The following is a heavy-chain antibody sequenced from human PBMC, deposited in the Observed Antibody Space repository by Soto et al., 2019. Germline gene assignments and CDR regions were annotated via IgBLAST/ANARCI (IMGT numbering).Heavy chain of an antibody. Sequence: EVQLVESGGGLVQPGRSLRLSCAASGFTFHDYAFHWVRQAPGKGLEWVSGISWNSNSIGYADSVKGRFTISRDNAKSSLYLQMNSLRAEDTALYYCARDIVMTTFGGGHFEWWGQGTLVIVSS. J-gene: IGHJ4*02. V-gene: IGHV3-9*01. CDR1: GFTFHDYA. CDR2: ISWNSNSI. CDR3: ARDIVMTTFGGGHFEW. D-gene: IGHD3-16*01.